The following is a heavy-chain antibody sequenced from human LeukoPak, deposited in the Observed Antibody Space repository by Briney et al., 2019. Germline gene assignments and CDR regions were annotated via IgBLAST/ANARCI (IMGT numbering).Heavy chain of an antibody. J-gene: IGHJ2*01. CDR2: IYSNGIT. Sequence: SETLSLTCTVSGGSIFSYYLNWIRQPPGKGREWIGYIYSNGITSYNPSLRSRSTISIATSKNQFSLRLTSVTAADTATYYCARRAYYDSSGYYPASGYFDLWGRGTLVTVSS. CDR3: ARRAYYDSSGYYPASGYFDL. V-gene: IGHV4-4*09. D-gene: IGHD3-22*01. CDR1: GGSIFSYY.